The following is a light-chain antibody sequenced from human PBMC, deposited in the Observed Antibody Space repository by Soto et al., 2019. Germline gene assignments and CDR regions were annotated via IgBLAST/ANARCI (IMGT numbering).Light chain of an antibody. J-gene: IGKJ1*01. CDR1: QNIRTS. CDR2: KAS. Sequence: DIQMTQSPSTQSASVGDRVTITCRAGQNIRTSLAWYQQKPGKAPNLLIYKASTLESGVPSRFSGSGSETEFSLTISSLQPDDFATYYCQQYNNYPWTFGQGTKVEIK. V-gene: IGKV1-5*03. CDR3: QQYNNYPWT.